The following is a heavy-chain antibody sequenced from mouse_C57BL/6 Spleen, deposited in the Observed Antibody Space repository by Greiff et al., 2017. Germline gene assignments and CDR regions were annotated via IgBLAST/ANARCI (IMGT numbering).Heavy chain of an antibody. CDR2: IRNKTNGYTT. D-gene: IGHD2-14*01. V-gene: IGHV7-3*01. Sequence: EVMLVESGGGLVQPGGSLSLSCAASGFTFTDYYMSWVRQPPGKALEWLGFIRNKTNGYTTEYSASVTGRFTIYRYNSQRILYLRLNALRAEDCATYYCARYADRSYWYFDVWGTGTTVTVSS. J-gene: IGHJ1*03. CDR3: ARYADRSYWYFDV. CDR1: GFTFTDYY.